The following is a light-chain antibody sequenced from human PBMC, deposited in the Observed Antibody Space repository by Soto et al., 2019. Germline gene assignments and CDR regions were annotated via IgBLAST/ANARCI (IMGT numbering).Light chain of an antibody. J-gene: IGKJ4*01. CDR2: KTS. CDR1: QSVGTN. Sequence: EVVMTQSPATVSVSPGERTSLSCRASQSVGTNLGWYQQKPGQAPRLLISKTSTRATGVPARFSGSGSGTEFTRTISSLQSEDIAVYYGQQYANWPLTFGGGTKVDIK. CDR3: QQYANWPLT. V-gene: IGKV3-15*01.